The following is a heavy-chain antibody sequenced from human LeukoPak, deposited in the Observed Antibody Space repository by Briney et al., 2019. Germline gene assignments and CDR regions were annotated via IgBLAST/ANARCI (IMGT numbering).Heavy chain of an antibody. CDR3: ARDSYGSGSYRS. D-gene: IGHD3-10*01. Sequence: ASVKVSCKASGYNFEILGISWVRQAPGQGLEWMGWISAYNGNTNYAQKLQGRVTMTTDASTSTAYMELRSLRSDDTAVYYCARDSYGSGSYRSWGQGTLVTVSS. CDR1: GYNFEILG. CDR2: ISAYNGNT. V-gene: IGHV1-18*01. J-gene: IGHJ4*02.